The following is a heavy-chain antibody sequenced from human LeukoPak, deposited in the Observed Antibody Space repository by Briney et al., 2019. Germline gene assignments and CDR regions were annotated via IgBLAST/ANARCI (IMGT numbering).Heavy chain of an antibody. V-gene: IGHV3-23*01. J-gene: IGHJ6*03. CDR1: GFTFSSYA. CDR2: ISGSGGST. Sequence: GGSLRLSCAASGFTFSSYAMSRVRQAPGKGLEWVSAISGSGGSTYYADSVKGRFTISRDNSKNTLYLQMNSLRAEDTAVYYCANRALYCSSTSCSSAGYYYMDVWGKGTTVTVSS. CDR3: ANRALYCSSTSCSSAGYYYMDV. D-gene: IGHD2-2*01.